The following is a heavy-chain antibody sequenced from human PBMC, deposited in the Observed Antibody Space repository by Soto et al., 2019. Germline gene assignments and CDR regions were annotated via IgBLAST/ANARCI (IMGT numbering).Heavy chain of an antibody. V-gene: IGHV3-23*01. Sequence: GGSLRLSCVTSGFTFNTFAMSWVRRAPGKGLEWVSAISISGDRTYYADSVKGRFFISRDNSNNTLFLRVSSLRVEDTATYYFVKAGSSGWRNYFGHWPQRTPVTVAS. D-gene: IGHD6-19*01. CDR2: ISISGDRT. CDR1: GFTFNTFA. J-gene: IGHJ4*02. CDR3: VKAGSSGWRNYFGH.